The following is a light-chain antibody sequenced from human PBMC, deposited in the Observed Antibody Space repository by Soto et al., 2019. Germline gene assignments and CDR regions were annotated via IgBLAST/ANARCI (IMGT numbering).Light chain of an antibody. V-gene: IGKV3-20*01. Sequence: EIVLTQSPGTLSLSPGERATLSCRASQSVTSSYLAWYQQKSGQAPRLLIFGASNRASDIPDRFSGSGSGTEFTLTISRLEPEDFAVYYCQQSASSRWTFGQGTKVEIK. CDR1: QSVTSSY. CDR2: GAS. J-gene: IGKJ1*01. CDR3: QQSASSRWT.